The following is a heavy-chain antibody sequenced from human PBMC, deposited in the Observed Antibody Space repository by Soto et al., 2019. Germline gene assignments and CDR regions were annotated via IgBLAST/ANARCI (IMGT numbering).Heavy chain of an antibody. D-gene: IGHD3-3*01. CDR1: GVTFDTRA. CDR2: ISFDGSNK. V-gene: IGHV3-30*03. J-gene: IGHJ4*02. Sequence: PGGSLRLSCAASGVTFDTRAIHWLRQAPGQGLEWVAVISFDGSNKRYVDSVEGRFSISRDHSKTTSYLEMNGLKPEDTALYYCAIDYGFWSGYFDYWGQGTQVTVSS. CDR3: AIDYGFWSGYFDY.